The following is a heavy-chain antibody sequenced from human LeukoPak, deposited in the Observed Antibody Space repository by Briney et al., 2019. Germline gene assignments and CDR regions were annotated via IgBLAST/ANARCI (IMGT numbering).Heavy chain of an antibody. V-gene: IGHV3-23*01. Sequence: PGGSLRLSCAASGFTFSSYAMSWVRQAPGKGLEWVSAISGSGGSTYYADSVKGRFTISRDNSKNTLYLQMNSLRAEDTAVYYCAKVSRYYYDSSGYYPFDYWGQGTLVTV. CDR1: GFTFSSYA. J-gene: IGHJ4*02. D-gene: IGHD3-22*01. CDR2: ISGSGGST. CDR3: AKVSRYYYDSSGYYPFDY.